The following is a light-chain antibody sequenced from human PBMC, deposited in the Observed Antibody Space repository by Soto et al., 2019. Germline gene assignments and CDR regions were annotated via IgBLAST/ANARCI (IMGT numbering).Light chain of an antibody. CDR2: DAS. J-gene: IGKJ4*01. Sequence: DVQMTQSPSSLSAFVGDRVTITCRASQDISNYLNWYQQKPGKAPKLLIYDASNLETGVPSRFSGSGSGTDFTFTISSLQPEDIATYYCQQYDNLLPLTFGGGTKVDIK. CDR3: QQYDNLLPLT. V-gene: IGKV1-33*01. CDR1: QDISNY.